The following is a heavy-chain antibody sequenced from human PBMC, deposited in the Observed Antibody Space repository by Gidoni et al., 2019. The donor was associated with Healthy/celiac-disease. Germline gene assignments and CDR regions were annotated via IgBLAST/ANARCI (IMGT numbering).Heavy chain of an antibody. V-gene: IGHV3-30*18. J-gene: IGHJ4*02. CDR2: ISYDGSNK. CDR1: GFTFSSYG. Sequence: QVQLVESGGGVVQPGRSLRLSCAASGFTFSSYGMHWVRQAPGKGLEWVAVISYDGSNKYYADSVKGRFTISRDNSKNTLYLQMNSLRAEDTAVYYCAKDPSGSYHFDYWGQGTLVTVSS. CDR3: AKDPSGSYHFDY. D-gene: IGHD1-26*01.